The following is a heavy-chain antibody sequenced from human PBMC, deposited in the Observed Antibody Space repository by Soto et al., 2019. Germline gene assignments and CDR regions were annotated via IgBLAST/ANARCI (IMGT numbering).Heavy chain of an antibody. CDR3: ARGGWALELRAAFDI. D-gene: IGHD1-7*01. V-gene: IGHV3-30-3*01. CDR1: GFTFSSYA. J-gene: IGHJ3*02. Sequence: QVQLVESGGGVVQPGRSLRLSCAASGFTFSSYAMHWVRQAPGKGLEWVAVISYDGSNKYYADSVKGRFTISRDNSKNTRYLQMNSLRAEDTAVYYCARGGWALELRAAFDIWGQGTMVTVSS. CDR2: ISYDGSNK.